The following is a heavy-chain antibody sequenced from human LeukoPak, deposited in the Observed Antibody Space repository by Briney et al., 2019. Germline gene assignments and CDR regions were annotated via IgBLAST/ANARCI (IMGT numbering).Heavy chain of an antibody. J-gene: IGHJ4*02. Sequence: PGGSLRLSCAASGFTFDDYGMSWVRPAAGKGLEWVPGINWNGGSTGYADSVKGRFTISRDNAKNSLYLQMNSLRAEDTALYYCARDRAGDGYNYPPFDYWGQGTLVTVSS. D-gene: IGHD5-24*01. CDR1: GFTFDDYG. V-gene: IGHV3-20*04. CDR3: ARDRAGDGYNYPPFDY. CDR2: INWNGGST.